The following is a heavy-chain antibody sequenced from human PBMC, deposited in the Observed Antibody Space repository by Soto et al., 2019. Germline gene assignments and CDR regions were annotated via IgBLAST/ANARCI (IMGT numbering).Heavy chain of an antibody. Sequence: PGGSLRLSCAASEFTFSTYAMTWVRQAPGRGLQWVATISDSGDITYYADSVKGRFTIPRDNSRNTLYLQMNNLRAEDTALYYCAKPWVPSIKDRPPRFDYWGRGTLVTVSS. CDR1: EFTFSTYA. CDR2: ISDSGDIT. CDR3: AKPWVPSIKDRPPRFDY. D-gene: IGHD6-6*01. V-gene: IGHV3-23*01. J-gene: IGHJ4*02.